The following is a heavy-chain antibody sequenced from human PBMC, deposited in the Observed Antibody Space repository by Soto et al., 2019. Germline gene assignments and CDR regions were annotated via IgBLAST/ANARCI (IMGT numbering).Heavy chain of an antibody. J-gene: IGHJ4*01. V-gene: IGHV4-38-2*02. CDR3: ARVHVMVVAGSTCDY. Sequence: SDALFLTCTASVYAASSGSYCACIGRRPWKGPEWIASIDHGGSTFYHPSLKSRITIAVDTSNSQLSLKLTSVTAADTAVYYCARVHVMVVAGSTCDYWGHGTMVTV. CDR1: VYAASSGSY. CDR2: IDHGGST. D-gene: IGHD6-19*01.